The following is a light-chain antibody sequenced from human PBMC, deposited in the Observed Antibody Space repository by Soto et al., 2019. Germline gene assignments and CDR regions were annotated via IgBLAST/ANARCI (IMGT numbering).Light chain of an antibody. CDR3: QQYNSYSPYT. V-gene: IGKV1-5*03. Sequence: DIQMTQSPSTLSASVGDRVTITCRASQSISTYLAWYQQKLGNAPKLLIYKASNLQSGVPSRFSGSGSGTEFTLTISSLQPDDFATYYCQQYNSYSPYTFGQGTNLEIK. CDR2: KAS. J-gene: IGKJ2*01. CDR1: QSISTY.